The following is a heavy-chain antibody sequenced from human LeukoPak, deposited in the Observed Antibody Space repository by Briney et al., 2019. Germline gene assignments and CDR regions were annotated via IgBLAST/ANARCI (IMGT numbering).Heavy chain of an antibody. CDR2: ISSSSSYI. Sequence: GGSLRLSCAASGFTFSSYSMNWVRQAPGKGLEWVSSISSSSSYIYYADSVKGRFTISRDSAKNSLYLQMNSLRAEDTAVYYCARDRWVVFDYWGQGTLVTVSS. V-gene: IGHV3-21*01. J-gene: IGHJ4*02. CDR1: GFTFSSYS. CDR3: ARDRWVVFDY. D-gene: IGHD2-15*01.